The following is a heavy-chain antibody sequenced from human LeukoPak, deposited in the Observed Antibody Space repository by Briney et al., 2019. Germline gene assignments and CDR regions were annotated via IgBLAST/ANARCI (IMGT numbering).Heavy chain of an antibody. D-gene: IGHD1-26*01. V-gene: IGHV4-59*01. Sequence: DPSETLSLTCTVSGVSISSYYLSWIRQPPGKGLEWIGYIYYSGSTSYNPSLKSRVTISVDTSKKQFSLKLISVTAADTAFYYCARYIVSYPHDAFDIWGQGTMVTVSS. CDR2: IYYSGST. CDR1: GVSISSYY. CDR3: ARYIVSYPHDAFDI. J-gene: IGHJ3*02.